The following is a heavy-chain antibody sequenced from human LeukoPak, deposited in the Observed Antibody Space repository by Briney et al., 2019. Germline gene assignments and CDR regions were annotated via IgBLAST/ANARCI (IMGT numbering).Heavy chain of an antibody. Sequence: GESLKISCKGPGYTFTNYWIGWVRQMPGKGLEWMGIISPGDSDIKYSPPFQGQVTISADRSISTAYLQWNSLKASDTAIYYCARQGYDSSGYWNFDSWGQGTLVTVSS. D-gene: IGHD3-22*01. CDR3: ARQGYDSSGYWNFDS. CDR2: ISPGDSDI. J-gene: IGHJ4*02. V-gene: IGHV5-51*01. CDR1: GYTFTNYW.